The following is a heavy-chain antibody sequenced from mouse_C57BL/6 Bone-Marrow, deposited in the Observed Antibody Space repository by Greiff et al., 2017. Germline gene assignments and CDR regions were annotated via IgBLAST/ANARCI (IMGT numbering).Heavy chain of an antibody. J-gene: IGHJ1*03. D-gene: IGHD2-5*01. Sequence: QVQLQQPGAELVKPGASVKMSCKASGYTFTSYWITWVKQRPGQGLEWIGDIYPGSGSTNYNEKLKSKATRTVDTSTSTAYMQISSLTSEDSVVYYCAIPYYSNYWYFDVWGTGTTVTVSS. V-gene: IGHV1-55*01. CDR1: GYTFTSYW. CDR2: IYPGSGST. CDR3: AIPYYSNYWYFDV.